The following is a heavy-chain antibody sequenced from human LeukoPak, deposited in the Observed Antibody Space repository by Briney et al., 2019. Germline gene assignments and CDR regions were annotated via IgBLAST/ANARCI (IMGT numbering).Heavy chain of an antibody. V-gene: IGHV4-61*02. D-gene: IGHD3-16*02. CDR3: ARAGWKDDYVWGSYRIDY. Sequence: SQTLSLTCTVSGGSISSGSYYWSWIRQPAGKGLEWIGRIYTSGSTNYNPSLKSRVTISVDTSKNQFSLKLSSVTAADTAVYYCARAGWKDDYVWGSYRIDYWGQGTLVTVSS. CDR2: IYTSGST. CDR1: GGSISSGSYY. J-gene: IGHJ4*02.